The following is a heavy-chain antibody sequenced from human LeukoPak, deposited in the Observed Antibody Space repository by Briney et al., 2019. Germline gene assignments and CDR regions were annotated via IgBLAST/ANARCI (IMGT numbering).Heavy chain of an antibody. Sequence: GGSLRLSCAASGFTFSSYGMHWVRQAPGKGLEWVAVISYDESNKYFADSVKGRFTISRDNPKNTLYLQMNSLRPEDTAVYYCAKSTTVTTQQRGYFDYWGQGTLVTVSS. D-gene: IGHD4-11*01. CDR2: ISYDESNK. CDR1: GFTFSSYG. J-gene: IGHJ4*02. CDR3: AKSTTVTTQQRGYFDY. V-gene: IGHV3-30*18.